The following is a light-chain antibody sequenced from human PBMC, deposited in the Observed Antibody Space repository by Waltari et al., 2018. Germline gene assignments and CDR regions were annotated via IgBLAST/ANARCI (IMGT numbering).Light chain of an antibody. CDR1: PDVHTY. CDR2: KTS. Sequence: IQMTQSPPSLSASVGDSVTISCLASPDVHTYLNWYQQKPGRAPSLLISKTSTLQTGVPARFTGRGFGTDFTLTITSLQPEDLGTYYCKHSFHPPYTFGLGTKLEI. V-gene: IGKV1-39*01. CDR3: KHSFHPPYT. J-gene: IGKJ2*01.